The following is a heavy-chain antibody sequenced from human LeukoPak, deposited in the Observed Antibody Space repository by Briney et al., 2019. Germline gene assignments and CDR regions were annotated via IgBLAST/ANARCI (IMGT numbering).Heavy chain of an antibody. CDR2: ISWNSGSI. V-gene: IGHV3-9*01. D-gene: IGHD6-13*01. J-gene: IGHJ4*02. Sequence: PGGSLRLSCAASGFTFDDYAMHWVRQAPGKGLECVSGISWNSGSIGYADSVKGRFTISRDNAKNSLYLQMNSLRAEDTALYYCAKDLAAAYGGVDYWGQGTLVTVSS. CDR3: AKDLAAAYGGVDY. CDR1: GFTFDDYA.